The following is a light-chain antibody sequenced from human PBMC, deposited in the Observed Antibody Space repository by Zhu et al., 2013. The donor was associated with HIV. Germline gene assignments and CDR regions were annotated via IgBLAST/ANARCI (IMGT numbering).Light chain of an antibody. J-gene: IGKJ2*01. CDR1: QSISSY. CDR3: QQSGGSPRYT. Sequence: DIQMTQSPSSLSASVGDRVTITCRASQSISSYLNWYQQKPGKAPKLLIYAASSLQSGVPSRFSGSGSGTDFTLTISSLEPEDFALYYCQQSGGSPRYTFGQGPSWRSN. CDR2: AAS. V-gene: IGKV1-39*01.